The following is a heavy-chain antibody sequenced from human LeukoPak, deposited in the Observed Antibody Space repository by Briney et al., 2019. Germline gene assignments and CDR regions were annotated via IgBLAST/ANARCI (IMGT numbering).Heavy chain of an antibody. J-gene: IGHJ3*02. CDR1: GGSISSYY. D-gene: IGHD5-24*01. CDR3: ARPKDGYNSHAFDI. CDR2: ISSSGST. Sequence: SETLSLTCTVSGGSISSYYWSWIRQPAGKRLEWIGRISSSGSTSYNPSLKSRVTMSVDSSKNQFSLILISVTAADTAVYYCARPKDGYNSHAFDIWGQGTMVTVSS. V-gene: IGHV4-4*07.